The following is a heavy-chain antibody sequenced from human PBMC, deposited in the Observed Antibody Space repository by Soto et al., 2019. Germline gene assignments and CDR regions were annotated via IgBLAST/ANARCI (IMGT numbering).Heavy chain of an antibody. CDR1: GFTFSSYG. CDR3: AKDHALRFLEWLYETRENYYYYGMDV. J-gene: IGHJ6*02. Sequence: QVQLVESGGGVVQPGRSLRLSCAASGFTFSSYGMHWVRQAPGKGLEWVAVISYDGSNKYYADSVKGRFTISRDNSKNTLYLQMNSLRAEDTAVYYCAKDHALRFLEWLYETRENYYYYGMDVWGQGTTVTVSS. CDR2: ISYDGSNK. V-gene: IGHV3-30*18. D-gene: IGHD3-3*01.